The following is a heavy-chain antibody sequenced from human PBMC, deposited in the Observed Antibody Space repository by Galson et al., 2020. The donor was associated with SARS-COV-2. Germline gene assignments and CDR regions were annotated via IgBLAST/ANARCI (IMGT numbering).Heavy chain of an antibody. CDR2: IYYSGST. V-gene: IGHV4-61*01. D-gene: IGHD3-10*01. J-gene: IGHJ4*02. CDR3: ARDSLLWFGELSYFDY. CDR1: GGSVSSGSYY. Sequence: SQTLSLTCTVSGGSVSSGSYYWSWIRQPPGKGLEWIGYIYYSGSTNYNPSLKSRVTILVDTSKNQFSLKLSSVTAADTAVYYCARDSLLWFGELSYFDYWGQGTLVTVSS.